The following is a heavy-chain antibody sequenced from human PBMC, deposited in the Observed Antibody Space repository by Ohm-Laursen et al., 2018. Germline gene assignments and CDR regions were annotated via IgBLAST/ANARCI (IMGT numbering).Heavy chain of an antibody. CDR1: GYTFTSYY. D-gene: IGHD2-21*01. CDR2: INPSGGST. Sequence: GSSVKVSCKASGYTFTSYYMHWVRQAPGQGLEWMGIINPSGGSTSYAQKFQDRVTLTTDTSTSTAYMELRSLRSDDTAVYYCARIGDDNWFDPWGQGTLVTVSS. CDR3: ARIGDDNWFDP. J-gene: IGHJ5*02. V-gene: IGHV1-46*01.